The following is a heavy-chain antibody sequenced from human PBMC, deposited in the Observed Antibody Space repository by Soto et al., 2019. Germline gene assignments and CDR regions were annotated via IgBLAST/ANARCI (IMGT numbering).Heavy chain of an antibody. CDR2: IYSGGYT. CDR3: DTDPGGGGY. J-gene: IGHJ4*02. D-gene: IGHD3-10*01. Sequence: EVQLVESGGGLIQPGGSLRLSCAVSGFTVSNNYMSWVRQAPGKGLEGVSVIYSGGYTAYGDSVKGRFTISRDNSKNQPYIQMKSRGPEVPAGFFWDTDPGGGGYWGQGTLVTVSS. V-gene: IGHV3-53*01. CDR1: GFTVSNNY.